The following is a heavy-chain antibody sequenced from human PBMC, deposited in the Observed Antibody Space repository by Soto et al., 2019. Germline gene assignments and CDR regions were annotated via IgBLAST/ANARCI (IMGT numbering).Heavy chain of an antibody. CDR3: SGGVGDAI. Sequence: EDQLVESGGGVVQPGGSLRLTCAVSGFSFRSDWMNWVRQAPGKGLEWVAHTNQDGSEKYYLDSVKGRFTIFRDNAKNSLYLQMNSLRAEDTAVYYCSGGVGDAIWGQGTLVTVSS. V-gene: IGHV3-7*04. J-gene: IGHJ4*02. CDR1: GFSFRSDW. CDR2: TNQDGSEK. D-gene: IGHD1-26*01.